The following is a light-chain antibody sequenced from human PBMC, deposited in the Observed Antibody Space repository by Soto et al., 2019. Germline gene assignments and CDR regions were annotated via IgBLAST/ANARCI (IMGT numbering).Light chain of an antibody. CDR2: EVA. CDR1: SSDVAAYNF. V-gene: IGLV2-14*01. Sequence: QSALTQPASVSGSPGQSITISCTGTSSDVAAYNFVSWYQQHPGKAPKLMIYEVANRTSGVSSRFYGSKSGNTASLTISGLQAEDEATYYCLSYTTTSTWVFGVVTKLTVL. J-gene: IGLJ3*02. CDR3: LSYTTTSTWV.